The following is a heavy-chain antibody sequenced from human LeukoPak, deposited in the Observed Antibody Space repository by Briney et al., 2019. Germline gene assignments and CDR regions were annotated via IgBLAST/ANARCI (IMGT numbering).Heavy chain of an antibody. CDR3: ARDQFEQQLVLQTPDY. J-gene: IGHJ4*02. Sequence: ASVKVSCKASGGTFSSYAISWVRQAPGQGLEWMGGIIPIFGTANYAQKFQGRVTITADKSTSTAYMELSSLRSEDTAVYYCARDQFEQQLVLQTPDYWGQGTLVTVSS. CDR1: GGTFSSYA. CDR2: IIPIFGTA. V-gene: IGHV1-69*06. D-gene: IGHD6-13*01.